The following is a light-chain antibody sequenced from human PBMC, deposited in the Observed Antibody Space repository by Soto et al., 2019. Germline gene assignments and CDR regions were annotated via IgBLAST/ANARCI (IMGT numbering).Light chain of an antibody. Sequence: EVVLTQSPGTLSLSPGERATLSCRASQSVSNNYFAWYQQKPGQAPRLRIFGSSDRATGIPDRFSGSGSGTDFTLNISRLEPEDFAVYYCQQYGSSPPYTFGQGTKLEIK. CDR3: QQYGSSPPYT. J-gene: IGKJ2*01. CDR1: QSVSNNY. V-gene: IGKV3-20*01. CDR2: GSS.